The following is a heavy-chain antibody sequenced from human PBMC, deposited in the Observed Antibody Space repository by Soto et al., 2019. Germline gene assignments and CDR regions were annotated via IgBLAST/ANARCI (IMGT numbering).Heavy chain of an antibody. D-gene: IGHD3-10*01. CDR1: GFTFSSYA. Sequence: GGSLRLSCAASGFTFSSYAMSWVRQAPGKGLEWVSAISGSGGSTYYADSVKGRFTISRDNSKNTLYLQMNSLRAEDTAVYYCASIINGNRSHHDAFDIWGQGTMVTVSS. V-gene: IGHV3-23*01. CDR3: ASIINGNRSHHDAFDI. J-gene: IGHJ3*02. CDR2: ISGSGGST.